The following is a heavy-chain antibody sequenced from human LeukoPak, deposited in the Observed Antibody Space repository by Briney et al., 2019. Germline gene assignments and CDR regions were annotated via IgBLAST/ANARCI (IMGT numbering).Heavy chain of an antibody. CDR1: GYTFTGHY. J-gene: IGHJ4*02. CDR2: INPNSGGT. Sequence: ASVKVSCKASGYTFTGHYMHWVRQAPGQGLEWMGWINPNSGGTNYAQKFQGRVTMARVTSISTAYMELSRLRSDDTAVYYCARENTAVAGIDYWGQGTLVTVSS. CDR3: ARENTAVAGIDY. V-gene: IGHV1-2*02. D-gene: IGHD6-19*01.